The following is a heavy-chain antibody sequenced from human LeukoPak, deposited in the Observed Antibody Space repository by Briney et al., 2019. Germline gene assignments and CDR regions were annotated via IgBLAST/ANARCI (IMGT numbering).Heavy chain of an antibody. CDR1: GYIFTGYY. CDR2: INPNSGGT. V-gene: IGHV1-2*02. Sequence: GASVKVSCKASGYIFTGYYMHWVRQAPGQGLEWMGWINPNSGGTNYAQKFQGRVTMTRDTSISTAYMELSRLRSDDTAVYYCARSPYYGVGANLFDYWGQGTLVTVSS. J-gene: IGHJ4*02. CDR3: ARSPYYGVGANLFDY. D-gene: IGHD1-26*01.